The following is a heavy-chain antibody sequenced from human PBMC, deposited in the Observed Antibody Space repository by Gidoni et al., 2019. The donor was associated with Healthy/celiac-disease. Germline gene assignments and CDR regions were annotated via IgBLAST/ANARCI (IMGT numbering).Heavy chain of an antibody. J-gene: IGHJ3*02. Sequence: QVQLQQWGAGLLKPSETLSLTCAVYGGSFSGYYGSWIRQPPGKGLEWIGEINHSGSTNYNPSLKSRVTISVDTSKNQFSLKLSSVTAADTAVYYCARGGSYTLAPPYDAFDIWGQGTMVTVSS. CDR1: GGSFSGYY. V-gene: IGHV4-34*01. CDR3: ARGGSYTLAPPYDAFDI. D-gene: IGHD1-26*01. CDR2: INHSGST.